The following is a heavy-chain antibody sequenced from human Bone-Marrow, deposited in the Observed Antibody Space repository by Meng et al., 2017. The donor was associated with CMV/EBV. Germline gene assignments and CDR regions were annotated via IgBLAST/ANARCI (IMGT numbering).Heavy chain of an antibody. V-gene: IGHV3-48*04. CDR3: ARGGGRYSGDY. CDR1: GFTFSSYS. J-gene: IGHJ4*02. D-gene: IGHD1-26*01. Sequence: GESLKISCAASGFTFSSYSMNWVRQAPRKGLEWVSYISSGSNTIYYADSVKGRFTVSRDNAKNSLYLQMNSLRAEDTAVYYGARGGGRYSGDYWGQGTLVTVSS. CDR2: ISSGSNTI.